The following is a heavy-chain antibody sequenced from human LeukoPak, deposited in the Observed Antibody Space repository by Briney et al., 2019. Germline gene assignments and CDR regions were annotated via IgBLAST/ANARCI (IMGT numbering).Heavy chain of an antibody. Sequence: ASVKVSCKASGYTFTSYGISWVRQAPGQGLEWMGWIRAYNGNTNYAQKLQGRVTMTTDTSTSTAYMELRSLRSDDTAVYYCAREATVTTLYYYYYGMDVWGKGTTVTVSS. V-gene: IGHV1-18*04. J-gene: IGHJ6*04. CDR2: IRAYNGNT. D-gene: IGHD4-17*01. CDR3: AREATVTTLYYYYYGMDV. CDR1: GYTFTSYG.